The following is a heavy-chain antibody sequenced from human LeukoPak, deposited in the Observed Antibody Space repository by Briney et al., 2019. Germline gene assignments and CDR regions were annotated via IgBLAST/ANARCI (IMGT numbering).Heavy chain of an antibody. Sequence: QPGGSLRLSCAASGFTVSSNYMSWIRQAPGKGLEWVSVIYSGGSTYYADSVKGRFTISRDNSKNTLYLQMNSLRAEDTAVYYCARAGAGVSHAYWGQGTLVTVSS. J-gene: IGHJ4*02. CDR2: IYSGGST. CDR1: GFTVSSNY. D-gene: IGHD3-10*01. V-gene: IGHV3-53*01. CDR3: ARAGAGVSHAY.